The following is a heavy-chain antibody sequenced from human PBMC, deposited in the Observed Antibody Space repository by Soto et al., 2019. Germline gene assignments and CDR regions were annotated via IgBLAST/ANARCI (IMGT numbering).Heavy chain of an antibody. CDR2: IYTSGQT. CDR3: ARIYGSGVVDF. Sequence: VQLVEAGGGLIQAGGSRRLSCIVSGFSVSNNYMAWVRQVPGKGLEWASVIYTSGQTYYPDSVQGRFNISRDNSKNKVYLQMISLRVEDTGFYSCARIYGSGVVDFWGQGSMITV. CDR1: GFSVSNNY. D-gene: IGHD3-10*01. V-gene: IGHV3-53*01. J-gene: IGHJ4*02.